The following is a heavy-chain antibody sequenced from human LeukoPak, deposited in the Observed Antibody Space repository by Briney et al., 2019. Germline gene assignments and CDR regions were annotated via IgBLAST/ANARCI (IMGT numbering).Heavy chain of an antibody. CDR2: ISYDGSNK. J-gene: IGHJ3*02. CDR3: AKSEGVVAATKRNGAFDI. V-gene: IGHV3-30*18. CDR1: GFTFSSYG. Sequence: PGGSLRLSCAASGFTFSSYGMHWVRQAPGKGLEWVAVISYDGSNKYYADSVKGRFTISRDNSKNTLYLQMNSLRAEDTAVYYCAKSEGVVAATKRNGAFDIWGQGTMVTVSS. D-gene: IGHD2-15*01.